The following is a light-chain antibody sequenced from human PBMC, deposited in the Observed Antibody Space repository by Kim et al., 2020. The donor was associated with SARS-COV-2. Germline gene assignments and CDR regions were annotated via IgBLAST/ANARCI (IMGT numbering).Light chain of an antibody. Sequence: LSPGERATLSCRASQSVNSRYLAWYQVKPGQAPRLLIFGASSWATGVPDRFSGSGSGKDFTLTISSLEPEDFAVYYCQQYGTLPYTFGQGTKLEI. V-gene: IGKV3-20*01. J-gene: IGKJ2*01. CDR3: QQYGTLPYT. CDR1: QSVNSRY. CDR2: GAS.